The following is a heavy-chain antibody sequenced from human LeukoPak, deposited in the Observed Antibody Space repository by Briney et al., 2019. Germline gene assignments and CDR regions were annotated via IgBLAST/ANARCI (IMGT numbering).Heavy chain of an antibody. CDR3: ARDSHSAFDI. J-gene: IGHJ3*02. Sequence: SETLSLTCNVSGGSIINYYWSWIRQPPGKGLEWVGYIYYSGGTNYNPSLKSRVTISVDTSKNQFSLKLSSVTAADTAVYYCARDSHSAFDIWGQGTMVTVSS. CDR1: GGSIINYY. V-gene: IGHV4-59*12. CDR2: IYYSGGT.